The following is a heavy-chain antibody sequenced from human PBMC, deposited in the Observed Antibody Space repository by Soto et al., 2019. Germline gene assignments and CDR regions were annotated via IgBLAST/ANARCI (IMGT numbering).Heavy chain of an antibody. CDR3: ARDRRNGNFDFWGGYPSFDY. CDR1: GGTFSSYA. J-gene: IGHJ4*02. V-gene: IGHV1-69*01. D-gene: IGHD3-3*01. Sequence: QVQLVQSGAEVKKPGSSVKVSCKASGGTFSSYAISWVRQAPGQGLEWMGGIIPIFGTANYAQKFQGRVTITGDESKETGYMEVSSLRSEDTAVYYCARDRRNGNFDFWGGYPSFDYRGQGTLVTVSS. CDR2: IIPIFGTA.